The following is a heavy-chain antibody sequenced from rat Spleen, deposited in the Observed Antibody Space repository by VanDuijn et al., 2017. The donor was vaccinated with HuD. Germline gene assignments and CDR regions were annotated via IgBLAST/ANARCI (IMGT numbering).Heavy chain of an antibody. CDR2: ISTGGGGT. CDR1: GFTFNNYW. CDR3: ATSADWYFDF. J-gene: IGHJ1*01. V-gene: IGHV5-31*01. Sequence: EVQLVETGGGLVQPGGSLKLSCVASGFTFNNYWMTWIRQAPGKGLEWVAYISTGGGGTYYRDSVKGRFTIFRDVAKSTLYLQMDSLRSEDTATYYCATSADWYFDFWGPGTMVTVSS.